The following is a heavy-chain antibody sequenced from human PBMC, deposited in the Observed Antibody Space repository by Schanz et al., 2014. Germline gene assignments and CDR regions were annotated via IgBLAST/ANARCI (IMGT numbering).Heavy chain of an antibody. J-gene: IGHJ5*02. V-gene: IGHV3-74*01. CDR3: ARPALWFGDNCFDP. Sequence: EVQLVESGGGLVQPGGSLRLSCAASGFTFSSYWMHWVRQVPGKGLVWVSRIKSDGSSTSYADSVKGRFTISRDNAKNTLYLQMNSLRAEDTAVYYCARPALWFGDNCFDPWDQGTLVTVSS. CDR1: GFTFSSYW. D-gene: IGHD3-10*01. CDR2: IKSDGSST.